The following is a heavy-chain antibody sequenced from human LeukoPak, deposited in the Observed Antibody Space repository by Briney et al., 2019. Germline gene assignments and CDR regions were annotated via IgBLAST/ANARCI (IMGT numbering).Heavy chain of an antibody. Sequence: SETLSLTCTVSGGSISSYYWSWIRQPPGKGLEWIGYIYYSGSTNYNPSLKSRVTISVDTSKNQFSLKLSSVTAADTAVYYCARGGSGWYRFDYWGQGTLVTVSS. CDR2: IYYSGST. CDR3: ARGGSGWYRFDY. CDR1: GGSISSYY. J-gene: IGHJ4*02. V-gene: IGHV4-59*08. D-gene: IGHD6-19*01.